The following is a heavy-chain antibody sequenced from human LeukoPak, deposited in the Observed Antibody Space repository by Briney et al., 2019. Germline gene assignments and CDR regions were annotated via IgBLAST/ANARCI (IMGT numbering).Heavy chain of an antibody. CDR1: GGSISTNTYY. V-gene: IGHV4-39*07. J-gene: IGHJ6*03. D-gene: IGHD3-3*01. Sequence: PSETLSLTSIVSGGSISTNTYYWGWIRLPPGKGLEWIGEIHHRGTTYYNPSLRSRVNISVDTSKNQFSLKLSSVTAADTAVYYCARGLGVGYYDFWSGYYGWDYYYYYMDVWGKGTTVTVSS. CDR2: IHHRGTT. CDR3: ARGLGVGYYDFWSGYYGWDYYYYYMDV.